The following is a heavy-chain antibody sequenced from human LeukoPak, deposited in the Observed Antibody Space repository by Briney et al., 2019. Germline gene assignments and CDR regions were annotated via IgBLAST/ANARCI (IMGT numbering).Heavy chain of an antibody. J-gene: IGHJ3*02. CDR3: ATDRYLIAAAGIDAFDI. CDR2: IIPIFGTA. V-gene: IGHV1-69*05. CDR1: GYTFTSYG. D-gene: IGHD6-13*01. Sequence: SVKVSCKASGYTFTSYGITWVRQAPGQGLEWMGGIIPIFGTANYAQKFQGRVTITTDESTSTAYMELSSLSSEDTAVYYCATDRYLIAAAGIDAFDIWGQGTMVTVSS.